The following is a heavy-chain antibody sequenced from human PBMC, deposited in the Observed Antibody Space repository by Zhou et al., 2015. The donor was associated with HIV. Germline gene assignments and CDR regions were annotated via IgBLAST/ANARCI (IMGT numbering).Heavy chain of an antibody. CDR1: GGTFSSYA. V-gene: IGHV1-69*01. J-gene: IGHJ6*04. D-gene: IGHD2-2*01. Sequence: QVQLVQSGAEVKKPGSSVKVSCKASGGTFSSYAISWVRQAPGQGLEWMGGIIPIFGTANYAQKFQGRVTITADESTSTAYMELSSLRSEDTAVYYCARARIVVVPAAVSRYYYGMDVWGQRDHGHRLL. CDR3: ARARIVVVPAAVSRYYYGMDV. CDR2: IIPIFGTA.